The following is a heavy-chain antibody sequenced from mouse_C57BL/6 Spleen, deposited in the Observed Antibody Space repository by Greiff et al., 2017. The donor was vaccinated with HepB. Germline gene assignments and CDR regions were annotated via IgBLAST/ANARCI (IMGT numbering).Heavy chain of an antibody. Sequence: QVQLQQPGAELVKPGASVKLSCKASGYTFTSYWMHWVKQRPGQGLEWIGMIHPNSGSTNYNEKFKSKATLTVDKSSSTAYMQLSSLTSEDSAVYYWATGGITTVVAPAFDVWGTGTTVTVSS. CDR2: IHPNSGST. J-gene: IGHJ1*03. CDR1: GYTFTSYW. D-gene: IGHD1-1*01. V-gene: IGHV1-64*01. CDR3: ATGGITTVVAPAFDV.